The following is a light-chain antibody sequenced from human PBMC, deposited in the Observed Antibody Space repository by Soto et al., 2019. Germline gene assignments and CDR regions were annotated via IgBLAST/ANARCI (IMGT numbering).Light chain of an antibody. Sequence: QSALTQPASVSGSPGQSVTISCTGTSSDVGGYRFVSWYQQHPGKAPNLMIFDVSNRPSGVSNRFSGSKSGNTASLTISGLQVEDEADYYCRSYTSDSTDVFGGGTQLTVL. CDR3: RSYTSDSTDV. CDR2: DVS. V-gene: IGLV2-14*03. CDR1: SSDVGGYRF. J-gene: IGLJ2*01.